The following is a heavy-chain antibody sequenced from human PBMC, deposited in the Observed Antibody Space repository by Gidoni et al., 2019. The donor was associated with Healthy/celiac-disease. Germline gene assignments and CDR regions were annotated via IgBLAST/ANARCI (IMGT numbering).Heavy chain of an antibody. J-gene: IGHJ2*01. CDR2: ISWNSGSI. Sequence: EVQLVESGGGLVQPGRSLRLSCAASGFTFDDYAMHWVRQAPGKGLEWVSGISWNSGSIGYADSVKGRFTISRDNAKNSLYLQMNSLRAEDTALYYCAKAGGPMTTVTTPGYWWFDLWGRGTLVTVSS. CDR3: AKAGGPMTTVTTPGYWWFDL. D-gene: IGHD4-17*01. V-gene: IGHV3-9*01. CDR1: GFTFDDYA.